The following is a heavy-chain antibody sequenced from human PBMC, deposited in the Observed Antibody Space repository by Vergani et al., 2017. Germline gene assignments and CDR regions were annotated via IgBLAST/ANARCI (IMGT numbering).Heavy chain of an antibody. CDR3: AREPTAIVGVVTGGPFDY. CDR2: IYYSGST. Sequence: QVQLQESGPGLVKPSETLSLTCTVSGGSISSYYWSWIRQPPGKGLEWIGYIYYSGSTNYNPSLKSRVTISVDTSKNQFPLKLSSVTAADTAVYYCAREPTAIVGVVTGGPFDYWGQGTLVTVSS. CDR1: GGSISSYY. V-gene: IGHV4-59*01. D-gene: IGHD3-3*01. J-gene: IGHJ4*02.